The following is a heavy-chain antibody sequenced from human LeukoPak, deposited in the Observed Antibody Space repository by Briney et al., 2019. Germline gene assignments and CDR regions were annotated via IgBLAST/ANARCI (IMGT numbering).Heavy chain of an antibody. Sequence: GEALQISCKGSGYSFTSYWNGWGRRMPGKGGEGMGIIYPGDCDTRYSPSFQGEGTISADKSISTAYLQWSSLKASDTAMYYCARMALYGSGTLDYWGQGTLVTVSS. J-gene: IGHJ4*02. D-gene: IGHD3-10*01. CDR1: GYSFTSYW. CDR2: IYPGDCDT. V-gene: IGHV5-51*01. CDR3: ARMALYGSGTLDY.